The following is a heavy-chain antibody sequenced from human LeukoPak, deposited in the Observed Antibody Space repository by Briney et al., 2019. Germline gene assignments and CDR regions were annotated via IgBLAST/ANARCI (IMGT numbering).Heavy chain of an antibody. J-gene: IGHJ5*02. CDR2: ISSSGRYT. Sequence: GGSLRLSCAASGFTFSDSYMSSIRQAPGKGLESVSYISSSGRYTNYADSVKGRFTISRDNAQNSLYLHMNSLGAHDTAVSSCARAPTATGRLDPWGQGTLVTVSS. V-gene: IGHV3-11*05. D-gene: IGHD1-14*01. CDR3: ARAPTATGRLDP. CDR1: GFTFSDSY.